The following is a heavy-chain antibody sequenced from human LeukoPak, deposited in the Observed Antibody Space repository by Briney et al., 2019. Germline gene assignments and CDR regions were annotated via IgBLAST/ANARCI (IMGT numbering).Heavy chain of an antibody. J-gene: IGHJ6*02. CDR2: IYYSGST. D-gene: IGHD3-10*01. Sequence: PSETLSLTCTVSGGSISSSSYYWGWIRQPPGKGLEWIGSIYYSGSTYYNPSLKSRVTISVDTSKNQFSLKLSSVTAADTAVYYCAVIRNYYYYYGMDVRGQGTTVTVSS. V-gene: IGHV4-39*01. CDR3: AVIRNYYYYYGMDV. CDR1: GGSISSSSYY.